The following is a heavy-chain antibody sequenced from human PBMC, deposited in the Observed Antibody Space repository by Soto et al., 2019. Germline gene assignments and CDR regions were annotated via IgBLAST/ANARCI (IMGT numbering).Heavy chain of an antibody. V-gene: IGHV2-5*09. CDR2: LYWDDDK. J-gene: IGHJ6*02. Sequence: QVTLKESGPTLVKPTQTLTLTCTVSGLSLRTTGVGVGWVRQPPGKALGWLALLYWDDDKRYRPSLRSRLTIAKDISEKQVVLTMTNMDTVDTATYYCVQSRCGGDFLEIYSSHAYNGLDVWGQGTTVTVSS. D-gene: IGHD2-21*02. CDR1: GLSLRTTGVG. CDR3: VQSRCGGDFLEIYSSHAYNGLDV.